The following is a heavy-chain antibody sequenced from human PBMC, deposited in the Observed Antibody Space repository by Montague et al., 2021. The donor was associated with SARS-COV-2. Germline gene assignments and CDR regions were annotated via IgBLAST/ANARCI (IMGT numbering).Heavy chain of an antibody. D-gene: IGHD2-15*01. CDR1: GGSISSYY. CDR3: ARHPIGSFPRYGMDV. Sequence: SKTLSLTCTVSGGSISSYYWSWIRQPPGKGLEWIGYIYYSGSTNYNPSLKSRVTISVDTSKNQFSLKLSSVTAADTAVYYCARHPIGSFPRYGMDVWGQGTTVTVSS. J-gene: IGHJ6*02. CDR2: IYYSGST. V-gene: IGHV4-59*08.